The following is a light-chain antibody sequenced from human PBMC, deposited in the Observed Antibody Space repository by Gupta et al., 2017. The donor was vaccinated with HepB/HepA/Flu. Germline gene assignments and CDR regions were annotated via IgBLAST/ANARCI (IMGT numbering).Light chain of an antibody. V-gene: IGKV1-39*01. CDR3: QQIHIPRT. CDR1: QTIDNY. Sequence: DIQLTQSPSFLSASVGDTVTITCRASQTIDNYLNWYQQKPGKAPKLLMFSASIGQSGGPSRFSGSGYVKDFTLTSNRREFEDVDKYCWQQIHIPRTFGQGTRVEIK. CDR2: SAS. J-gene: IGKJ1*01.